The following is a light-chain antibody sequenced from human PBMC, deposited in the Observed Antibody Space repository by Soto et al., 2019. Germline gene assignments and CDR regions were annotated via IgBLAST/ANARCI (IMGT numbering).Light chain of an antibody. Sequence: QSVLTQPPSASGSPGQSVAVSCTGTSSDIGNYNFVSWYQQHPGKAPKLMIYEVSKRPSGVPDRFSGSKSGNTASLTVSWLQAEDEADYYCSSYAGSNTYVFGTGTKVTVL. J-gene: IGLJ1*01. CDR2: EVS. CDR3: SSYAGSNTYV. CDR1: SSDIGNYNF. V-gene: IGLV2-8*01.